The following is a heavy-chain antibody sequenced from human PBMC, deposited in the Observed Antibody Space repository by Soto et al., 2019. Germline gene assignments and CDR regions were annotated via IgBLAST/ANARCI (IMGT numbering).Heavy chain of an antibody. J-gene: IGHJ5*02. CDR1: GFTFSSYS. Sequence: GGSLRLSCAASGFTFSSYSMNWVRQAPGKGLEWVSYISSSSSTIYYADSVKGRFTISRDNAKNTLYLQMNSLRAEDTVVYYCAREGSGSYYNWFDPWGQGTLVTISS. D-gene: IGHD1-26*01. V-gene: IGHV3-48*04. CDR2: ISSSSSTI. CDR3: AREGSGSYYNWFDP.